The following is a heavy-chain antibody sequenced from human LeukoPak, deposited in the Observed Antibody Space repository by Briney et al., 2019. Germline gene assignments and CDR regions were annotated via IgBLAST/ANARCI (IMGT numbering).Heavy chain of an antibody. D-gene: IGHD2-2*01. CDR2: IKEDGSEK. V-gene: IGHV3-7*01. Sequence: GGSLRLSCAASGFTFSSYWMSWVRQAPGKGLKWVANIKEDGSEKYYVDSVKGRFTISRDNAKNSLFLEMNSLRAEDTALYYCAREEPVAILSHWGQGTLATVSS. CDR3: AREEPVAILSH. CDR1: GFTFSSYW. J-gene: IGHJ4*02.